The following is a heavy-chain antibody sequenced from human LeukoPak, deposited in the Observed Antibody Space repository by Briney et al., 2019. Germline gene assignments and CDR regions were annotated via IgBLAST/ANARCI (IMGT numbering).Heavy chain of an antibody. CDR2: IKQDGSEK. CDR1: GFTVSSNY. Sequence: GGSLRLSCAASGFTVSSNYMSWVRQAPGKGLEWVANIKQDGSEKYYVDSVKGRFTISRDNAKNSLYLQMNSLRAEDTAVYYCARDGTLLRYFDWLFGEYYFDYWGQGTLVTVSS. CDR3: ARDGTLLRYFDWLFGEYYFDY. D-gene: IGHD3-9*01. J-gene: IGHJ4*02. V-gene: IGHV3-7*01.